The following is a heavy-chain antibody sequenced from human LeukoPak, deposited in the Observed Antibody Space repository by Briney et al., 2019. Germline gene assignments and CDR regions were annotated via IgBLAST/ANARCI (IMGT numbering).Heavy chain of an antibody. CDR1: GFTFSSYS. CDR3: AFASARESADY. CDR2: ISSSSSYI. Sequence: GGSLRLSCAASGFTFSSYSMNWVRQAPGKGLEWVSSISSSSSYIYYADSVKGRFTISRDNAKNSLYLQMNGLRAEDTAVYYCAFASARESADYWGQGTLVTVSS. D-gene: IGHD3-10*01. V-gene: IGHV3-21*01. J-gene: IGHJ4*02.